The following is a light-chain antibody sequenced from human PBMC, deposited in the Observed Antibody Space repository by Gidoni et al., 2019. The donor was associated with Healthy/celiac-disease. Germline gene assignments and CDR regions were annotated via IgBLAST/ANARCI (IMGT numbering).Light chain of an antibody. V-gene: IGKV3-20*01. CDR1: QSVSSSY. J-gene: IGKJ3*01. CDR3: QQYGSSRFT. Sequence: DIVLTQSPGTLSLSPGDRATLSCRASQSVSSSYLAWYQPKPGQAPRLLIYGASSRATGIPDRFSGSGSGTDFTLTISRLGPEDFAVYYCQQYGSSRFTFGPGTKVDIK. CDR2: GAS.